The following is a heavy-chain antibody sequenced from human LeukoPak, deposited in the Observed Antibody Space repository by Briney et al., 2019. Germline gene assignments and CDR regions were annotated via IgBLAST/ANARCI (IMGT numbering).Heavy chain of an antibody. V-gene: IGHV1-18*01. D-gene: IGHD3-3*01. CDR2: ISAYNGNT. CDR3: ARDPGRFSEAGTVFDM. Sequence: ASVKVSCKASGYTFTSYGISWVRQAPGQGLEWMGWISAYNGNTNYAQKLQGRVTMTTDTSTSTAYMELRSLRSDDTAVYYCARDPGRFSEAGTVFDMWGQGTMVTVSS. CDR1: GYTFTSYG. J-gene: IGHJ3*02.